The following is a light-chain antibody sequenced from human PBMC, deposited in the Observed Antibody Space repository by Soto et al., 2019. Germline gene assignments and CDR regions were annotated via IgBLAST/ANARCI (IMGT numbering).Light chain of an antibody. CDR2: GAS. CDR1: QSVSSSY. V-gene: IGKV3-20*01. Sequence: EMVLTQSPGTLSLSPGERATLSCRARQSVSSSYLAWYQQKPGEAPRLLIYGASSRATGIPDRFSGSGSETDFTLTISRLEPEDFAVYYCQQYGSSPPLTFGGGTKVEIK. CDR3: QQYGSSPPLT. J-gene: IGKJ4*01.